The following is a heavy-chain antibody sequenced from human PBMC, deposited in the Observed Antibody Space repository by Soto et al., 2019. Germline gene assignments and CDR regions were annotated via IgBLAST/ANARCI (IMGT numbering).Heavy chain of an antibody. CDR2: IYRTGST. CDR1: GGSFTSNNW. J-gene: IGHJ6*02. CDR3: ARFVRSCSATTCSTRADV. Sequence: SETLSLTCAVSGGSFTSNNWWTWVRQPPGQGLAWIGEIYRTGSTNYNPSLKSRVTISLDKSENQFSLKVTSLTAADTAVYHCARFVRSCSATTCSTRADVWGQGITVTVSS. D-gene: IGHD2-2*01. V-gene: IGHV4-4*02.